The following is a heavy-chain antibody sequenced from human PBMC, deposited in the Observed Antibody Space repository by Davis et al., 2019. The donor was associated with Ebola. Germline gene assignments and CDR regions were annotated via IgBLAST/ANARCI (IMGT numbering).Heavy chain of an antibody. D-gene: IGHD6-19*01. V-gene: IGHV3-21*01. CDR2: ISSSSSYI. Sequence: PGGSLRLSCAASGFTFSSYSMNWVRQAPGTGLEWVSSISSSSSYIYYADSVKGRFTISRDNAKNSLYLQMNSLRAEDTAVYYCARVGAAVADNYFDYWGQGTLVTVSS. CDR1: GFTFSSYS. CDR3: ARVGAAVADNYFDY. J-gene: IGHJ4*02.